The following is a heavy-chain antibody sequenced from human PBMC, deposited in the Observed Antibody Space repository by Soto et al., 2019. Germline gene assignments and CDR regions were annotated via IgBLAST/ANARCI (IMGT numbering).Heavy chain of an antibody. CDR3: ARYRREAVAGYTLDN. Sequence: SETLSLTCTVSGGSISSYYWSWIRQPPGKGLEWIGYVYYSGSTNYNPSLKSRVTISEDTSKSQFSLKVNSMTAADTAVYYCARYRREAVAGYTLDNWGQGILVTVSS. V-gene: IGHV4-59*01. CDR2: VYYSGST. CDR1: GGSISSYY. D-gene: IGHD6-13*01. J-gene: IGHJ4*02.